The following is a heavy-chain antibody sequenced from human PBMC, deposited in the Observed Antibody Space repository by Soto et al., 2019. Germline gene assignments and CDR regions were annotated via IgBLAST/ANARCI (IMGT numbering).Heavy chain of an antibody. CDR3: ARRERYYGSPGWFDP. V-gene: IGHV4-39*01. Sequence: SETLSLACSVSGASINEFAYDWGWIRQPPGKGREWIGTVYDNENTYYTPSLNSRVAISADTAKNQFSLNLRSVTAADTAIYFCARRERYYGSPGWFDPWGQGTLVTVSS. CDR1: GASINEFAYD. D-gene: IGHD3-10*01. CDR2: VYDNENT. J-gene: IGHJ5*01.